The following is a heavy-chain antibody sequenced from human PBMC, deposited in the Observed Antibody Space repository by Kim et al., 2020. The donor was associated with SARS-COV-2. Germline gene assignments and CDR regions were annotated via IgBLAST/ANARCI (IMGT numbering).Heavy chain of an antibody. CDR3: AKAETETYYYDSSGYLFDY. D-gene: IGHD3-22*01. J-gene: IGHJ4*02. V-gene: IGHV3-30*02. Sequence: GRFTISRDNSKNTLYLQMNSLRAEDTAVYYCAKAETETYYYDSSGYLFDYWGQGTLVTVSS.